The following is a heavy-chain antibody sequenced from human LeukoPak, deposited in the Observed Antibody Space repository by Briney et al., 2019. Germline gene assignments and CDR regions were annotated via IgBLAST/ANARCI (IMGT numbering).Heavy chain of an antibody. J-gene: IGHJ4*02. CDR1: GFTFSSYG. Sequence: PGRSLRLSCAASGFTFSSYGMHWVRQAPGKGLEWVAVIWYDGSSKYYADSVKGRFTISRDNSKNTLYLQMNSLRAEDTAVYYCAKDLWAYYDFWSGYLPAGFDYWGQGTLVTVSS. CDR2: IWYDGSSK. CDR3: AKDLWAYYDFWSGYLPAGFDY. D-gene: IGHD3-3*01. V-gene: IGHV3-33*06.